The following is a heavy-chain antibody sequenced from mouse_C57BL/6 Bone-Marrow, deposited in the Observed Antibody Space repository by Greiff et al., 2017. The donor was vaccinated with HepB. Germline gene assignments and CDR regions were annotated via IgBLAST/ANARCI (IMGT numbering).Heavy chain of an antibody. CDR3: ARDCNI. V-gene: IGHV5-6*01. CDR2: ISSGGSYT. CDR1: GFTFSSYG. Sequence: EVQVVESGGDLVKPGGSLKPSCAASGFTFSSYGMYWVRQTPDKRLEWVATISSGGSYTYYPDSVKGRFTISRENAKNTLYLQMSSLKSEDTAMYYCARDCNIRGQGTSVTVSS. D-gene: IGHD2-1*01. J-gene: IGHJ4*01.